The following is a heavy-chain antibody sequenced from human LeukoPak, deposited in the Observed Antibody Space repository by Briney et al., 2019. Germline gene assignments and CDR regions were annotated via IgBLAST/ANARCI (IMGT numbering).Heavy chain of an antibody. J-gene: IGHJ4*02. Sequence: PSETLSLTCTVSGGSISSYYWSWIRQPAGKGLEWIGRTYTSGSTNYNPSLRSRLTMSVDTSKSQFSLNLKSVTAADTAVYYCARGTRRYYDGSGYYYGGFDYWGQGILVTVSS. CDR1: GGSISSYY. CDR2: TYTSGST. D-gene: IGHD3-22*01. CDR3: ARGTRRYYDGSGYYYGGFDY. V-gene: IGHV4-4*07.